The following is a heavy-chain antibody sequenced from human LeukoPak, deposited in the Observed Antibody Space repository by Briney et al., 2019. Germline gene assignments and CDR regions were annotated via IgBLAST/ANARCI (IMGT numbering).Heavy chain of an antibody. V-gene: IGHV3-49*03. CDR1: GFTFGDYA. J-gene: IGHJ4*02. CDR2: IRSKAYGGTT. D-gene: IGHD3-10*01. CDR3: AKDLGPPLLWFGELRDY. Sequence: GGSLRLSCTASGFTFGDYAMSWFRQAPGKGLEWVGFIRSKAYGGTTEYAASVKGRFTISRDDSKSIAYLQMNSLRAEDTAVYYCAKDLGPPLLWFGELRDYWGQGTLVTVSS.